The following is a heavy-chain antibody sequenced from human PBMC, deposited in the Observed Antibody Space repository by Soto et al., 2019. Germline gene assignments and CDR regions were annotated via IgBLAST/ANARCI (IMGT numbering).Heavy chain of an antibody. D-gene: IGHD4-4*01. CDR2: IYYSGST. CDR1: GCSICSYY. CDR3: ARESDDYSNYLDY. J-gene: IGHJ4*02. V-gene: IGHV4-59*01. Sequence: KHSGTLYITSTVSGCSICSYYWSWIRKPPGKGLEWIGYIYYSGSTNYNPSLKSRVTISVDTSKNQFSLKLSSVTAADTAVYYCARESDDYSNYLDYWGQGTLVTVSS.